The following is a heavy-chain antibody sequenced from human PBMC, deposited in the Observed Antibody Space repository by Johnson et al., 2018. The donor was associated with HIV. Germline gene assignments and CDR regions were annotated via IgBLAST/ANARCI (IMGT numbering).Heavy chain of an antibody. D-gene: IGHD6-6*01. CDR3: AKGIAARTDAFDI. V-gene: IGHV3-30*04. CDR2: ISYDGSNK. J-gene: IGHJ3*02. Sequence: QVQLVESGGGVVQPGRSLRLSCAASGFTFNVYALHWVRQAPGKGLEWVAVISYDGSNKYYADSVKGRFTISRDNSKNTLYLQMNSLRAEDTAVYYCAKGIAARTDAFDIWGQGTMVTVSS. CDR1: GFTFNVYA.